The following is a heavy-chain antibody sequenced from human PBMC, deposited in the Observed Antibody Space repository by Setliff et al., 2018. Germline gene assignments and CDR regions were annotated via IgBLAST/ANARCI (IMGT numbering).Heavy chain of an antibody. CDR3: ARGGTFRYFDY. Sequence: SETLSLTCTVSGASVSGNSYYWTWIRQSPGKGLEWIGEINHTGSTKYNPSLKSRLTISVDTSKNQFSLKLRSVTAADTAVYYCARGGTFRYFDYWGQGTPVTVSS. D-gene: IGHD5-12*01. CDR1: GASVSGNSYY. J-gene: IGHJ4*02. V-gene: IGHV4-39*07. CDR2: INHTGST.